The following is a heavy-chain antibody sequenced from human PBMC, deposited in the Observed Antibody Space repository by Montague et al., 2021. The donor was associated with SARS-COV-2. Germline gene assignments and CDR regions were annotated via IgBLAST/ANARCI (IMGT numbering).Heavy chain of an antibody. CDR2: IDYSGST. CDR3: ARDLGTFCGADCYYWYFDV. J-gene: IGHJ2*01. Sequence: SETLFLTCTVSGGSISSYSWNWIRQPPGKGLEWIGFIDYSGSTDFSPSLQSRATISVDRSKNQFFLKMKSVTPADTAVYYCARDLGTFCGADCYYWYFDVWGRGTLVTVSS. CDR1: GGSISSYS. D-gene: IGHD2-21*02. V-gene: IGHV4-59*01.